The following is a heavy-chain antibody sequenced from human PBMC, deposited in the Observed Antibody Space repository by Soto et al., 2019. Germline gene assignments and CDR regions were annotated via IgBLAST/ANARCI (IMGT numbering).Heavy chain of an antibody. Sequence: SVKVSCKASGYTFTGYDMRWVRQAPVQGLGWMGWINPNSGGTNYSQKFQGWVTMTRDTSISTAYMELSRLRSDDTAVYYCAREEYCSSTSCREAPYGMDVWGQGTTVTVSS. V-gene: IGHV1-2*04. CDR1: GYTFTGYD. D-gene: IGHD2-2*01. CDR3: AREEYCSSTSCREAPYGMDV. CDR2: INPNSGGT. J-gene: IGHJ6*02.